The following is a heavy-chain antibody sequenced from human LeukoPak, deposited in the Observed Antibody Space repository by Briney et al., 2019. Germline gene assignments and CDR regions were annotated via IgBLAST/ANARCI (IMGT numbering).Heavy chain of an antibody. CDR2: IIPIFGTA. J-gene: IGHJ6*03. CDR3: AGGGHTIAARPSYYYYMDV. Sequence: SVKVSCKASGGTFSSYAISWVRQAPGQGLEWMGGIIPIFGTANYAQKFQGRVTITTDESTSTAYMELSSLRSEDTAVYYCAGGGHTIAARPSYYYYMDVWGKGTTVTVSS. V-gene: IGHV1-69*05. D-gene: IGHD6-6*01. CDR1: GGTFSSYA.